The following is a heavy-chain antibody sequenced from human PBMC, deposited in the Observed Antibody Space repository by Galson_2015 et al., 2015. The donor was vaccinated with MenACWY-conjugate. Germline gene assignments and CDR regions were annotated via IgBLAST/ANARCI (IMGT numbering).Heavy chain of an antibody. D-gene: IGHD5-12*01. CDR1: GFIFSSYS. J-gene: IGHJ4*02. CDR3: ARGIGGYVDGSGDC. CDR2: IDSSGSDI. V-gene: IGHV3-21*01. Sequence: SLRLSCAASGFIFSSYSMNWVRQAPGKGLEWVSSIDSSGSDIYYGDSVKGRFTISRDNAKNSVFLQMNSLRAEDTAVYYCARGIGGYVDGSGDCWGQGTLVTVSS.